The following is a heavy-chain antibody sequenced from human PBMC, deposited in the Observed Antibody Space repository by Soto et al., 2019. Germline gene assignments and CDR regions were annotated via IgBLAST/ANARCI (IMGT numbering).Heavy chain of an antibody. D-gene: IGHD3-10*01. Sequence: GGSMGLSCAASGFTFNSYAMTWVRQSPGKGLEWVSAISASGDSTYYADSVKGRFTISRDNSKNTLYLQMKSLRAEDTAVYYCAKDPRGGSRWFDPWGQGTLVTVSS. CDR2: ISASGDST. V-gene: IGHV3-23*01. CDR1: GFTFNSYA. CDR3: AKDPRGGSRWFDP. J-gene: IGHJ5*02.